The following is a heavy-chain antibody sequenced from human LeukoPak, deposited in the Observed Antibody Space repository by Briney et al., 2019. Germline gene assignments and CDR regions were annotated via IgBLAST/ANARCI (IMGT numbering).Heavy chain of an antibody. Sequence: SQTLSLTCAVSGGSISSGGYSWSWIRQPPGEGLEWIGYIYHSGSTYYNPSLKSRVTISVDRSKNQFSLKLSSVTAADTAVYYCARGVPTYCSSTSCYAGTRMDVWGQGTTVTVSS. V-gene: IGHV4-30-2*01. CDR1: GGSISSGGYS. CDR2: IYHSGST. D-gene: IGHD2-2*01. CDR3: ARGVPTYCSSTSCYAGTRMDV. J-gene: IGHJ6*02.